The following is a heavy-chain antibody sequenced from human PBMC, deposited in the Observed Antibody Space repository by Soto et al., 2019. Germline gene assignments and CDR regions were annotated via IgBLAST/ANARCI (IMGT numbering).Heavy chain of an antibody. V-gene: IGHV3-23*01. CDR3: AKPAADVYSYYGMDV. J-gene: IGHJ6*02. CDR1: GFTFSSYA. D-gene: IGHD6-13*01. CDR2: ISGSGDIT. Sequence: EVQLLESGGGLVQPGGSLRVSCAASGFTFSSYAMNWVRQAPGKGLEWVSTISGSGDITYYADSAKGRFTISRDNSKNTLYLQMNILRAEDTAIYYCAKPAADVYSYYGMDVWGQGTTVTVSS.